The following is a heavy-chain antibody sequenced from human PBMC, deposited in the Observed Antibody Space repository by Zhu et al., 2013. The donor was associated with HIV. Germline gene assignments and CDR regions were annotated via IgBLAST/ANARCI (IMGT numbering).Heavy chain of an antibody. D-gene: IGHD3-10*01. CDR3: ARDPQYYYGSGSYYNTQQRGDY. J-gene: IGHJ4*02. Sequence: QVQLVQSGAEVKKPGASVKVSCKASGYTFTSYGISWVRQAPGQGLEWMGWISAYNGNTNYAQKLQGRVTMTTDTSTSTAYMELRSLRSDDTAVYYCARDPQYYYGSGSYYNTQQRGDYWGQGTLVTVSS. V-gene: IGHV1-18*04. CDR1: GYTFTSYG. CDR2: ISAYNGNT.